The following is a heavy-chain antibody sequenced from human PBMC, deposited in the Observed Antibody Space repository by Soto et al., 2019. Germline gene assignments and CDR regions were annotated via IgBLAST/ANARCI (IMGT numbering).Heavy chain of an antibody. CDR1: GYSISSGYY. CDR2: IYHSGST. CDR3: ARDGNSGAFDI. Sequence: SETLSLPCAFSGYSISSGYYWGWIRQPPGKGLEWIGSIYHSGSTYYNPSLKSRVTISVDTSKNQFSLKLSSVTAAAPALFYCARDGNSGAFDICRRGPMVTAS. J-gene: IGHJ3*02. V-gene: IGHV4-38-2*02. D-gene: IGHD7-27*01.